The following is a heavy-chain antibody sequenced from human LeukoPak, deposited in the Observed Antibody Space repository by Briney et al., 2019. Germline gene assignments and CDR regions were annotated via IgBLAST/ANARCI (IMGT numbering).Heavy chain of an antibody. CDR1: GFTFSSYA. Sequence: GSLRLSCAASGFTFSSYAMSWIRQPPGKGLEWIGEINHSGSTNYNPSLKSRVTISVDTSKNQFSLKLSSVTAADTAVYYCARGDYSSSFISFDYWGQGTLVTVSS. V-gene: IGHV4-34*01. D-gene: IGHD6-13*01. J-gene: IGHJ4*02. CDR3: ARGDYSSSFISFDY. CDR2: INHSGST.